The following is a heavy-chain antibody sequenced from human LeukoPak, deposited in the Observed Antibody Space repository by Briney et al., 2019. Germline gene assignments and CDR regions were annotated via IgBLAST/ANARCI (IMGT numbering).Heavy chain of an antibody. Sequence: PGGSLRLSCAASAFTFSNAWMSWVRQAPGKGLEWVGRIKSETDGGTTDYAAPVKGRFSISRDDSKNTLYPQMNSLKTEDTAVYYCTTENWNDLTLYGLDVWGQGTAVTVSS. CDR2: IKSETDGGTT. D-gene: IGHD1-1*01. CDR1: AFTFSNAW. V-gene: IGHV3-15*01. J-gene: IGHJ6*02. CDR3: TTENWNDLTLYGLDV.